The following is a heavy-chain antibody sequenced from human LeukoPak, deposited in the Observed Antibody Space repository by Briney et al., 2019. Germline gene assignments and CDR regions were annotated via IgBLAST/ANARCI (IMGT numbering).Heavy chain of an antibody. Sequence: SETLSLTCTVSGDSISTYYWTWLRQPPGKGLEWIGYIYYTGTTNYNPSLKTRVTISMDTSKIQFSLKLSSVTAADTAVYYCARHRDYDILTGSYYFDYWGQGTLVTVSS. CDR3: ARHRDYDILTGSYYFDY. J-gene: IGHJ4*02. CDR1: GDSISTYY. CDR2: IYYTGTT. D-gene: IGHD3-9*01. V-gene: IGHV4-59*08.